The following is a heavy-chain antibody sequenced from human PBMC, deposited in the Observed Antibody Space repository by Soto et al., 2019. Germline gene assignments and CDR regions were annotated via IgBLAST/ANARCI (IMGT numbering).Heavy chain of an antibody. CDR1: GFTFDDYA. CDR3: AKDNGYHGSFVNPYYAHMDA. Sequence: EVQLVESGGGLVQPGRSLRLSCAASGFTFDDYAMHWVRQAPGKGLEWVSGISWNSGSIGYADSVKGQFTISRDNAKNSLYLQMNSLRAEDTALYYCAKDNGYHGSFVNPYYAHMDAWGKGSTVTVSS. D-gene: IGHD3-10*01. J-gene: IGHJ6*03. V-gene: IGHV3-9*01. CDR2: ISWNSGSI.